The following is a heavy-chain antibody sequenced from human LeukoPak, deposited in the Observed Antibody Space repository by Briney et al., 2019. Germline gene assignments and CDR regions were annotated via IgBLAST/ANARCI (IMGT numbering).Heavy chain of an antibody. V-gene: IGHV3-7*01. Sequence: PSETLSLTCTVSGGSISSSSYYWGWIRQPPGKGLEWVALIKQDGGEKYYLDSVKGRFTISRDNAKNSLYLQMSSLRAEDTAVYFCTRVTSDYYSNIPFHHWGQGTLVSVSS. CDR2: IKQDGGEK. CDR1: GGSISSSSYY. J-gene: IGHJ1*01. D-gene: IGHD3-3*01. CDR3: TRVTSDYYSNIPFHH.